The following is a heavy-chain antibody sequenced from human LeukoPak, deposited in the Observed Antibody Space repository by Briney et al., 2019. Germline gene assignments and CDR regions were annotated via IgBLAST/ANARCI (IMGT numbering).Heavy chain of an antibody. CDR1: SGSISSSDYL. V-gene: IGHV4-30-4*01. CDR3: ARGRPGWGAFDI. Sequence: SSETLSLTCTVYSGSISSSDYLWRWLRQPPGRGGEIIGYIYYSESTYYNPSLKSRVTISVDTSKNQSSLKLSPVTAADTAVYYCARGRPGWGAFDIWGQGTMVTVSS. CDR2: IYYSEST. D-gene: IGHD7-27*01. J-gene: IGHJ3*02.